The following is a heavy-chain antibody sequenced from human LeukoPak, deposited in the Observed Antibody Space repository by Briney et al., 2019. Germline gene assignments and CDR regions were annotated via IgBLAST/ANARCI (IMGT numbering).Heavy chain of an antibody. D-gene: IGHD3-10*01. CDR1: GITLSNYG. CDR2: ISERGGST. V-gene: IGHV3-23*01. CDR3: AKRSIVIRAVIIIGFHKEAYYFDY. Sequence: GGSLRLSCVVSGITLSNYGMSWVRQAPGKGLEWVSGISERGGSTNYADSVKGRLIICRDTSKKTVYLQMNSLRVEDTAVYFCAKRSIVIRAVIIIGFHKEAYYFDYWGQGILVTVSS. J-gene: IGHJ4*02.